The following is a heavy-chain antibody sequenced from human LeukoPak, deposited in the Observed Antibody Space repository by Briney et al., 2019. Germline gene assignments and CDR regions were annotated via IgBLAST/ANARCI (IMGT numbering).Heavy chain of an antibody. J-gene: IGHJ4*02. CDR3: AKASGYSGYDPTGGYYFDY. CDR2: ISWDGGST. CDR1: GFTFDDYA. Sequence: GGSQRLSCAASGFTFDDYAMHWVRQAPGKGLEWVSLISWDGGSTYYADSVKGRFTISRDNSKNSLYLQMNSLRAEDTALYYCAKASGYSGYDPTGGYYFDYWGQGTLVTVSS. D-gene: IGHD5-12*01. V-gene: IGHV3-43D*03.